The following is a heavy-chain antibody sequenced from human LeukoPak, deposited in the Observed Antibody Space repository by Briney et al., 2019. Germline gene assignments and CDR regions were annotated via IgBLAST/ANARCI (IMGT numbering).Heavy chain of an antibody. D-gene: IGHD3-22*01. CDR2: IKQDGSEK. V-gene: IGHV3-7*04. Sequence: GGSLRLSCAAYGFTLSSYNMNWVRQAPGKGLEWVATIKQDGSEKYYVDSVKGRFTISRDNSKYSLYLQMNSLRAEDTAVYYCARYRRSYYGTDYWGQGTLVTVSS. CDR1: GFTLSSYN. CDR3: ARYRRSYYGTDY. J-gene: IGHJ4*02.